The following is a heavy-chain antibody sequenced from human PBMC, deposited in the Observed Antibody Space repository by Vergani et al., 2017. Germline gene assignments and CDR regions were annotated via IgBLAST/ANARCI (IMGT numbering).Heavy chain of an antibody. V-gene: IGHV1-58*01. D-gene: IGHD3-10*01. CDR1: GFTFTSSA. J-gene: IGHJ4*02. CDR2: IVVGSGNT. CDR3: AKDYGLSPGSWFGELFVVFDY. Sequence: QMQLVPSGPEVKKPGTSVTVSCKASGFTFTSSAVQWVRQARGQRLEWIGWIVVGSGNTNYAQKFQERVTITRDMSTSTAYMELSSLRSEDTAVYYCAKDYGLSPGSWFGELFVVFDYWGQGTLVTVSS.